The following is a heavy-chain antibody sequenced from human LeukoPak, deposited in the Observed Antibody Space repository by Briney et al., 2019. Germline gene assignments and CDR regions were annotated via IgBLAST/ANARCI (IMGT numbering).Heavy chain of an antibody. CDR1: GFTFSSYA. CDR2: ISSNGGST. D-gene: IGHD3-10*01. CDR3: ARDQRPITMVRGALDY. J-gene: IGHJ4*02. V-gene: IGHV3-64*01. Sequence: GGSLRLSCAASGFTFSSYAMHWVRQAPGKGLEYVSAISSNGGSTYYANSVKGRFTISRDNSKNTLYLQMGSLRAEDMAVYYCARDQRPITMVRGALDYWGQGTLVTVSS.